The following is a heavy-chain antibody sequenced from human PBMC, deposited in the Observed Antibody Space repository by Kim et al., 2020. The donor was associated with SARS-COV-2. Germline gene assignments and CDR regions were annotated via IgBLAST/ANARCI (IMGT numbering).Heavy chain of an antibody. CDR3: TRAAGSKTGMDV. V-gene: IGHV3-72*01. CDR2: SRDKVNSYTT. J-gene: IGHJ6*02. D-gene: IGHD2-2*01. Sequence: GGSLRLSCAASGLSVSDHYMDWVRQAPGKGLEWVGRSRDKVNSYTTEYAASVKGRFTISRDESENSLYLQMNSLETEDTAVYYCTRAAGSKTGMDVWGQGTTVTVSS. CDR1: GLSVSDHY.